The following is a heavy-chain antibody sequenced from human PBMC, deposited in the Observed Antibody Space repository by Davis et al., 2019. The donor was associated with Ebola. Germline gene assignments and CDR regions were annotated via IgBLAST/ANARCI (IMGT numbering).Heavy chain of an antibody. CDR1: GGSISSYY. Sequence: PSETLSLTCTVSGGSISSYYWSWIRQPAGKGLEWIGRIYTSGSTNYNPSLKSRVTMSVDTSKNQFSLKLSSVTAADTAVYYCARAPYSGSYFDYYYGMDVWGQGTTVTVSS. J-gene: IGHJ6*02. V-gene: IGHV4-4*07. CDR2: IYTSGST. CDR3: ARAPYSGSYFDYYYGMDV. D-gene: IGHD1-26*01.